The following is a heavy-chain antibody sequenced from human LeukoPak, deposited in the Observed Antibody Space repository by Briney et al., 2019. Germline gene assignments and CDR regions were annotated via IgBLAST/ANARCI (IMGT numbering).Heavy chain of an antibody. J-gene: IGHJ4*02. V-gene: IGHV3-33*06. D-gene: IGHD5-12*01. CDR1: GFTFSSYG. CDR3: AKDLGGYDSLYFDY. CDR2: IWYDGSNK. Sequence: PGGSLRLSCAASGFTFSSYGMHWVRQAPGKGMEWVAGIWYDGSNKYYADSVKGRFTISRDNSKNTLYLQMNSLRAEDTAVYYCAKDLGGYDSLYFDYWGQGTLVTVSS.